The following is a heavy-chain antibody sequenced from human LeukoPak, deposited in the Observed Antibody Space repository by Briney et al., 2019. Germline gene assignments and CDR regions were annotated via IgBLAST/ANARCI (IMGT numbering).Heavy chain of an antibody. CDR2: ISGTSKYI. CDR3: GGGVPAANTVYYQDV. Sequence: GGSLRLSCVASGLTISPYTMNWVRQAPGKGLEWISSISGTSKYIYYADSVKGRFTISRDNAKNSVFLQMDSLGAEDAAVYYCGGGVPAANTVYYQDVWGKGTTVTVSS. CDR1: GLTISPYT. J-gene: IGHJ6*03. V-gene: IGHV3-21*01. D-gene: IGHD2-2*01.